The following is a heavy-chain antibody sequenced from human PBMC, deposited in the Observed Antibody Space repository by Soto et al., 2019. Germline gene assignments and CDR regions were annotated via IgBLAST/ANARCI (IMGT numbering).Heavy chain of an antibody. CDR2: IYYSGST. Sequence: SETLSLTCTVSGGSISSSSYYWGWIRQPPGKGLEWIGSIYYSGSTYYNPSLKSRVTISVDTSKNQFSLKLSSVTAADTAVYYCARKNWGIWYFDLWGRGTLVTVSS. D-gene: IGHD7-27*01. CDR3: ARKNWGIWYFDL. V-gene: IGHV4-39*07. CDR1: GGSISSSSYY. J-gene: IGHJ2*01.